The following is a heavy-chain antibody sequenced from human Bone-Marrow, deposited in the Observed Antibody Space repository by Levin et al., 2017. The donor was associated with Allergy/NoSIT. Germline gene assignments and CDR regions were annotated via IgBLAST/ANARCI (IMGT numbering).Heavy chain of an antibody. CDR1: GGSISSGVYF. CDR2: VSYSGIT. Sequence: SETLPLTCTVSGGSISSGVYFWSWIRQLPGKGLEWIGYVSYSGITFYNQSLKSRVTISGDTSKNLFSLNLSSVTAADTAVYYCARGITVFGVVLAVNDAFDIWGQGTMVTVSS. V-gene: IGHV4-31*03. J-gene: IGHJ3*02. D-gene: IGHD3-3*01. CDR3: ARGITVFGVVLAVNDAFDI.